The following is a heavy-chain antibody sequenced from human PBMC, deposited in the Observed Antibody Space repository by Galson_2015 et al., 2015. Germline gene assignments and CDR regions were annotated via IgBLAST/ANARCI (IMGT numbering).Heavy chain of an antibody. Sequence: SMILSCAASKFRCRGYAMNEVRQAPLTRLVWVPAIRTGGTLYNAVSVKVRFSISGDNSMRMLYRQMTSLRAAETAVYYCAKDHKWTSKVFGIHIVTDYHYMDVWGKGTAVIVSS. CDR3: AKDHKWTSKVFGIHIVTDYHYMDV. V-gene: IGHV3-23*01. D-gene: IGHD3-3*01. J-gene: IGHJ6*03. CDR2: IRTGGTL. CDR1: KFRCRGYA.